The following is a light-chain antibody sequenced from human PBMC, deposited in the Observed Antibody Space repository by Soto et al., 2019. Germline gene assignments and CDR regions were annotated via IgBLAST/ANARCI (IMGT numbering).Light chain of an antibody. Sequence: EIVLTQSPATLSLSPGERATLSCRASQSVSSYLAWYQQKPGQAPRLLIYDASNRATGIPARFSGSGSGTDFTLTISSLEPEEVAVYYCQQRSNWPRWTFGQGTKV. V-gene: IGKV3-11*01. CDR3: QQRSNWPRWT. CDR2: DAS. J-gene: IGKJ1*01. CDR1: QSVSSY.